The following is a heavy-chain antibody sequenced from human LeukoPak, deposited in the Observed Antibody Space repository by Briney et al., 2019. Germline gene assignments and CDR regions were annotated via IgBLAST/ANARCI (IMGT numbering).Heavy chain of an antibody. V-gene: IGHV4-30-4*01. CDR3: ARQDHYDSSGYYSY. CDR2: IYYGGNT. J-gene: IGHJ4*02. Sequence: SQTLSLTCTVSGGSINSGDYYWSWIRQPPGKGLQWIGYIYYGGNTYYNPSLKSRVIILEDTSKNQFSLKLSSVTAADTAVYYCARQDHYDSSGYYSYWGQGTLVTVSS. CDR1: GGSINSGDYY. D-gene: IGHD3-22*01.